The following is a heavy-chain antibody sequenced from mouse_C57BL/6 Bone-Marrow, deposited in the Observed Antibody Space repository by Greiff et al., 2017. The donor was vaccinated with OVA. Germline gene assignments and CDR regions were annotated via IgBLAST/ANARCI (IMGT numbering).Heavy chain of an antibody. V-gene: IGHV14-4*01. CDR2: IDPENGDT. D-gene: IGHD2-1*01. CDR1: GFNIKDDY. CDR3: TSYGNLDY. J-gene: IGHJ2*01. Sequence: VQLQQSGAELVRPGASVKLSCTASGFNIKDDYMHWVKQRPEQGLEWIGWIDPENGDTEYASKFQGKATITADTSSNTAYLQLSSLASEDTAFYYSTSYGNLDYWGQGTTLTVSS.